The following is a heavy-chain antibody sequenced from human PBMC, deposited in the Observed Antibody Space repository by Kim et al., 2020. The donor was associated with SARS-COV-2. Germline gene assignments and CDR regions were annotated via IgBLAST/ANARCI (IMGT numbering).Heavy chain of an antibody. CDR1: GFTFSSYA. CDR2: ISGSGGST. J-gene: IGHJ4*02. V-gene: IGHV3-23*01. Sequence: GGSLRLSCAASGFTFSSYAMSWVRQAPGKGLEWVSAISGSGGSTYYADSVKGRFTISRDNSKNTLYLQMNSLRAEDTAVYYCAKGDVATRFFIGFGFDYWGQGTLVTVSS. CDR3: AKGDVATRFFIGFGFDY. D-gene: IGHD3-10*01.